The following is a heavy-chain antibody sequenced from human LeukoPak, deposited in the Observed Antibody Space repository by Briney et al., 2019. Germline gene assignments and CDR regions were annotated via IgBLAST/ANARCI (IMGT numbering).Heavy chain of an antibody. Sequence: ASVKVSCKASGGTFSSYGISWVRQAPGQGLEWMGWINPNSGDTNYAQNFQGRVTMTRDTSFSTAYMEVSRLRSDDTAVYYCARMLNGAYDLWGQGTLVTVSS. V-gene: IGHV1-2*02. J-gene: IGHJ5*02. CDR2: INPNSGDT. D-gene: IGHD2-8*01. CDR3: ARMLNGAYDL. CDR1: GGTFSSYG.